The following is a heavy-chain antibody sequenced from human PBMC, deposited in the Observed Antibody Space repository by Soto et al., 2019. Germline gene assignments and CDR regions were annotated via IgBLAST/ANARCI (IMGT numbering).Heavy chain of an antibody. CDR3: AREVKYDFWSGPYYYYYGMDV. CDR2: INPNSGGT. Sequence: GASVKVSCKASGYTFTGYYMHWVRQAPGQGLEWMGWINPNSGGTNYAQKFRGWVTMTRDTSISTAYMELSRLRSDDTAVYYCAREVKYDFWSGPYYYYYGMDVWGQGTTVTVSS. D-gene: IGHD3-3*01. CDR1: GYTFTGYY. V-gene: IGHV1-2*04. J-gene: IGHJ6*02.